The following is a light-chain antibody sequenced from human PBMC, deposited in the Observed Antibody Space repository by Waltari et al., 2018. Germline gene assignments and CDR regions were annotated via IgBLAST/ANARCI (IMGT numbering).Light chain of an antibody. CDR1: QSVSTH. CDR3: HQRSTWPLLT. V-gene: IGKV3-11*01. Sequence: IVLTQSPATLSLSPGESATLSCRASQSVSTHLAWYQNKRGQDHRLLIYDASNRATGIPARFSGSGSGTDFTLTISSLEPEDFAIYYCHQRSTWPLLTFGGGTKVEIK. CDR2: DAS. J-gene: IGKJ4*01.